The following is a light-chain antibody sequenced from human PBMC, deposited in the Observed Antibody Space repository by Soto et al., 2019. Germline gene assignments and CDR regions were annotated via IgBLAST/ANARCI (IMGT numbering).Light chain of an antibody. CDR1: QSLVDSGGYSS. J-gene: IGKJ2*01. CDR3: MQGTRWSYT. Sequence: VVMTQSPLSLPVTLGEPASVSCRSSQSLVDSGGYSSLSWFQQRPGQPPRRLIYKVSNRDSGVPDRFSGSGSDTDFTLKISRVEAEDLAVYYCMQGTRWSYTFGQGTQLEIK. V-gene: IGKV2-30*01. CDR2: KVS.